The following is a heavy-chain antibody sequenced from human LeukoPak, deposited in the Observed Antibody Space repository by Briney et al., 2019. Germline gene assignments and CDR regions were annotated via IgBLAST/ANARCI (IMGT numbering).Heavy chain of an antibody. D-gene: IGHD6-13*01. Sequence: GGSLRLSCAASGFTFSSYAMSWVRPAPGKGLEWVSVSVIGGSGGTSGDSTYYADFVKGRFTISRDDSNNTLYLQMNNLRVEDTAVYYCAKHRSGIAASGSYYWGQGTLVSVSS. V-gene: IGHV3-23*01. J-gene: IGHJ4*02. CDR3: AKHRSGIAASGSYY. CDR1: GFTFSSYA. CDR2: IGGSGGTSGDST.